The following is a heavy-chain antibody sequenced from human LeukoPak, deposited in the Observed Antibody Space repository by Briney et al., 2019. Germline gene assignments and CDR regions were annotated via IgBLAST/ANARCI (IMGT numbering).Heavy chain of an antibody. CDR1: GFTFSSYS. Sequence: GGSLRLSCAASGFTFSSYSMNWVRQALGKGLEWVSSISSSSSYIYYADSVKGRFTISRDNAKNSLYLQMNSLRAEDTAVYYCARVGNGDYEDYWGQGTLVTVSS. V-gene: IGHV3-21*04. D-gene: IGHD4-17*01. CDR3: ARVGNGDYEDY. J-gene: IGHJ4*02. CDR2: ISSSSSYI.